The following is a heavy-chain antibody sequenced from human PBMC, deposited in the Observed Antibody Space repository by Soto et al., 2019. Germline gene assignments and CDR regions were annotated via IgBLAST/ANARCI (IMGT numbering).Heavy chain of an antibody. CDR1: GGSIRSYY. CDR3: ARAKTYFDY. V-gene: IGHV4-59*08. Sequence: SETLSLTCTVSGGSIRSYYWSWIRQPPGKGLEWIGYIFYSGTTYYNPSLKSRVTISVDTSKNQFSLKLSSVTAADTAVYYCARAKTYFDYWGQGTLVTVSS. J-gene: IGHJ4*02. CDR2: IFYSGTT.